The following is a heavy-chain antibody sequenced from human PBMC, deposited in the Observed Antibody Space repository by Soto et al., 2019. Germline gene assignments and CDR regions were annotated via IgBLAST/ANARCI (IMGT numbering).Heavy chain of an antibody. D-gene: IGHD6-6*01. CDR3: AQSRSSIAGYYYYYGMDV. Sequence: SVKVSCKASGGTFSSYAISCVLQSPLQWLEWMGGIIPIFGTANYAQKFQGRVTITADESTSTAYMELSSLRPEDTAVYYCAQSRSSIAGYYYYYGMDVWGQGTTVTVSS. CDR2: IIPIFGTA. CDR1: GGTFSSYA. V-gene: IGHV1-69*13. J-gene: IGHJ6*02.